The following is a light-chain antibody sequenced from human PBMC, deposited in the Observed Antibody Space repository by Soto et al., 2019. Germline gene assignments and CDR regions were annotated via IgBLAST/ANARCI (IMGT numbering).Light chain of an antibody. CDR2: EVS. J-gene: IGLJ2*01. V-gene: IGLV2-14*01. CDR1: SSDVGGYNY. Sequence: QSALTQPASVSGSPGQSITISCTGTSSDVGGYNYVSWYQQHPDKAPKLMIYEVSNRPSGVSNRFSGSKSGNTASLTISGRQAEDEADYYCSSYTTSGTLVVFGGGTKLTVL. CDR3: SSYTTSGTLVV.